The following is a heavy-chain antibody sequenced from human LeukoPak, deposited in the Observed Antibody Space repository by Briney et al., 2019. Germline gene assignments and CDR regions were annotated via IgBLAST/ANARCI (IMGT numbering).Heavy chain of an antibody. Sequence: SETLSLTCSVSGGSVSGYSWSWIRQAAGQGLQWLGRVYINGQTNYDPSLESRVTMSVDTSKNQFSLKLRSVTAADTAVYYCARELRVGSYYPFDYWGQGTMVTVSS. D-gene: IGHD1-26*01. CDR1: GGSVSGYS. J-gene: IGHJ4*02. CDR2: VYINGQT. CDR3: ARELRVGSYYPFDY. V-gene: IGHV4-4*07.